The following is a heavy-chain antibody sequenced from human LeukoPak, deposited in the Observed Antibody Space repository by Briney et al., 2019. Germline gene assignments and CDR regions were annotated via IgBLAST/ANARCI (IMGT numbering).Heavy chain of an antibody. D-gene: IGHD5-18*01. V-gene: IGHV1-3*01. Sequence: ASVKVSCKASGYTFTSYAMHWVRQAPGQRLEWMGWINAGNGNTKYSQKFQGRVTITRDTSASTAYMELSSLRSEDTAVYYCARGPSQLWPLDYWGQGTLVTVSS. CDR2: INAGNGNT. CDR1: GYTFTSYA. CDR3: ARGPSQLWPLDY. J-gene: IGHJ4*02.